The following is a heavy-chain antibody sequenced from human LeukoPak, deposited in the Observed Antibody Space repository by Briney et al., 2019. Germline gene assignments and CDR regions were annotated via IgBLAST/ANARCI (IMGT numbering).Heavy chain of an antibody. CDR2: IRYDGSNK. CDR1: GFTFSSYG. J-gene: IGHJ4*02. CDR3: AKADCSSTSCYLFDY. Sequence: TGGSLRLSCAASGFTFSSYGMHWVRQAPGKGLEWVAFIRYDGSNKYYADSVKGRFTISRDNSKNTLYLQMNSLRAEDTAMYYCAKADCSSTSCYLFDYWGQGTLVTVSS. D-gene: IGHD2-2*01. V-gene: IGHV3-30*02.